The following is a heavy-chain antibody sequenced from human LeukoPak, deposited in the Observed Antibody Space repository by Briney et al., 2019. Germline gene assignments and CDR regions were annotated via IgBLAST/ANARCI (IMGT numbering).Heavy chain of an antibody. V-gene: IGHV3-7*01. D-gene: IGHD3-3*01. CDR1: GFIFSRYW. CDR3: TRDRVVGF. Sequence: PGGSLRLSCAASGFIFSRYWMSWVRQAPGKGLEWVAYIKPDGSEKYYVDSVKGRFTISRDNAKNSLYLQMNSLRDDDTAVYYCTRDRVVGFWGQGTLVAVSS. J-gene: IGHJ4*02. CDR2: IKPDGSEK.